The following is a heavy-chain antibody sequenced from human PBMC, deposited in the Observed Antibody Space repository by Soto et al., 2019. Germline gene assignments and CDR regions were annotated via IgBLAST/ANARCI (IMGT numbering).Heavy chain of an antibody. D-gene: IGHD1-1*01. CDR3: ANKRRGASPFDY. CDR1: GFTFSSYS. V-gene: IGHV3-21*04. J-gene: IGHJ4*02. Sequence: PVGSLRLSCAASGFTFSSYSMNWVRQAPGKGLEWVSSISSSSSYIYYADSVKGRFTISRDNSKNSLYLQMNSLRADDTAVYYCANKRRGASPFDYWGQGTLVTVSS. CDR2: ISSSSSYI.